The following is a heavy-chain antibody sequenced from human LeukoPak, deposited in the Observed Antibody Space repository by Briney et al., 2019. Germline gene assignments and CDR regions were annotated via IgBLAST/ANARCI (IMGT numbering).Heavy chain of an antibody. J-gene: IGHJ4*02. CDR3: VTNFDPDVD. V-gene: IGHV3-48*01. CDR2: ISGSSSTI. Sequence: PGGSLRLSCAASGFSFSSNSMNWLRQAPGKGLEWVSYISGSSSTIYYADSVKGRFTIYRDNAKNSLYLQMNSLRAEDTAVYYCVTNFDPDVDWGQGTLVTVS. D-gene: IGHD3-9*01. CDR1: GFSFSSNS.